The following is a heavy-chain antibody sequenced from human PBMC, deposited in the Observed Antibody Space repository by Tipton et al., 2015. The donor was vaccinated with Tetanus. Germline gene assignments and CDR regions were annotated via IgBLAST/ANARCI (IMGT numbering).Heavy chain of an antibody. CDR2: IYTSGST. D-gene: IGHD6-13*01. V-gene: IGHV4-4*07. J-gene: IGHJ4*02. CDR3: ARGWGSSWYYFDC. Sequence: LRLSCSVSGDSISSFYWSWIRQPAGKGLEWIGRIYTSGSTNYNPSLKSRVTMSVDTSKRQFSLKLNSVTAADTAVYYCARGWGSSWYYFDCWGQGILVTVSS. CDR1: GDSISSFY.